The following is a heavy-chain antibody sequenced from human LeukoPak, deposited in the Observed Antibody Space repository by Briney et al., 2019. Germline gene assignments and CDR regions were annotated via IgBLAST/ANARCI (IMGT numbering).Heavy chain of an antibody. CDR3: ARGTIIAAAGTDFDY. V-gene: IGHV1-8*01. Sequence: GASVKVSCKASGYAFTSYDINWVRQATGQGLEWMGWMNPNSGNTGSAQKFQGSVTITRNTSISTAYMELSSLRSEDTAVYYCARGTIIAAAGTDFDYWGQGTLVTVSS. CDR2: MNPNSGNT. D-gene: IGHD6-13*01. J-gene: IGHJ4*02. CDR1: GYAFTSYD.